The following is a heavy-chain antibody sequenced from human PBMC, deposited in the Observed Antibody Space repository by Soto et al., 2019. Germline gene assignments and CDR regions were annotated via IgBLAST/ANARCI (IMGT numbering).Heavy chain of an antibody. CDR3: ARRGVGARGDYYGMDV. CDR1: GGTFSSYA. V-gene: IGHV1-69*13. J-gene: IGHJ6*02. CDR2: IIPIFGTA. Sequence: ASVKVSCKASGGTFSSYAISWVRQAPGQGLEWMGGIIPIFGTANYAQKFQGRVTITADESTSTAYMELGSLRSEDTAVYYCARRGVGARGDYYGMDVWGQGTTVTVSS. D-gene: IGHD1-26*01.